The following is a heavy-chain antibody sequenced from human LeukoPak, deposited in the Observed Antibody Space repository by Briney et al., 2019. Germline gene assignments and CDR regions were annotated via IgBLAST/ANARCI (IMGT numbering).Heavy chain of an antibody. CDR2: ISSSSSYI. J-gene: IGHJ3*02. CDR1: GFTFSSYS. CDR3: VRDRYYYDSSGYYDAFDT. Sequence: GGSLRLSCAASGFTFSSYSMNWVRQAPGKGLEWVSSISSSSSYIYYADSVKGRFTISRDNAKNSLYLQLNSLRAEDTALYYCVRDRYYYDSSGYYDAFDTWGQGTMVTVSS. D-gene: IGHD3-22*01. V-gene: IGHV3-21*04.